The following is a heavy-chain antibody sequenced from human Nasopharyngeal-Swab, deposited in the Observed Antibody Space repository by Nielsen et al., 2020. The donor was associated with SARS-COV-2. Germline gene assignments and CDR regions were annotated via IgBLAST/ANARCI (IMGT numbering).Heavy chain of an antibody. CDR3: ARRAGDGEGDY. Sequence: SETLSLTCTVSGGSISSSSYYWGWIRQPPGKGLEWIGSIYYSGSTYYNPSLKSRVTISVDTSKNQFSLKLSSVTAADTAVYYCARRAGDGEGDYWGQGTLVTVSS. J-gene: IGHJ4*02. D-gene: IGHD7-27*01. CDR2: IYYSGST. V-gene: IGHV4-39*01. CDR1: GGSISSSSYY.